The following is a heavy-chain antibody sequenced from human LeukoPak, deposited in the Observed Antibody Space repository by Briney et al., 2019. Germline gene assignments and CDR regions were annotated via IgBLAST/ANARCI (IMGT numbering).Heavy chain of an antibody. CDR2: ISWNSGSI. Sequence: GGSLRLSCAASGFTVSSNYMSWVRQAPGKGLEWVSGISWNSGSIGYADSVKGRFTISRDNAKNSLYLQMNSLRAEDTALYYCAKDRGYCGGDCYPNYFDYWGQGTLVTVSS. D-gene: IGHD2-21*02. V-gene: IGHV3-9*01. CDR1: GFTVSSNY. J-gene: IGHJ4*02. CDR3: AKDRGYCGGDCYPNYFDY.